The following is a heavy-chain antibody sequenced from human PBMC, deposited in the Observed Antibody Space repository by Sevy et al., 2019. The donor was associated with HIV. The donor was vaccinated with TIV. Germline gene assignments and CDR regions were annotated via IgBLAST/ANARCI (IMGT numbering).Heavy chain of an antibody. D-gene: IGHD3-16*01. J-gene: IGHJ4*02. Sequence: GGSLRLSCAASGFTFSANWMNWVRQAPGKGLEWVANIKADGSDKHYVDSVEGRFTISRDNAKNLLFLQMNSLRVEDTAVNYCAHDTFGRFESWGQGTLVTVSS. CDR2: IKADGSDK. CDR3: AHDTFGRFES. CDR1: GFTFSANW. V-gene: IGHV3-7*01.